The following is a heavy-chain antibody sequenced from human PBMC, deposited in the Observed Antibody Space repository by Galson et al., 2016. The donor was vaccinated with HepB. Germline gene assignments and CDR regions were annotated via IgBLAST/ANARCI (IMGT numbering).Heavy chain of an antibody. CDR3: ARPKYCGGDCSQASYYHYGMDV. CDR2: ISSSGTTI. CDR1: GFSFNDYY. J-gene: IGHJ6*02. D-gene: IGHD2-21*02. Sequence: SLRLSCAASGFSFNDYYMNWIRQAPGKGLEWVSYISSSGTTIYYAEPVKGRFTISRDNAKKSLYLQMNSLRAEDTAVYYGARPKYCGGDCSQASYYHYGMDVWGQGTTVTVSS. V-gene: IGHV3-11*01.